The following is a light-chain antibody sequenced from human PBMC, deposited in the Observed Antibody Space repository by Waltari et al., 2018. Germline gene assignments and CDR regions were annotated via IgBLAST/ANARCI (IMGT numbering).Light chain of an antibody. Sequence: IVLTQSPGTLALSPGARATLSCRASQSVGRALAWYQQKPGQAPRLLIYDASSRATGISDKYSGSGSGTDFSLTISRVEPEDFAVYFCQMYVRLPVTFGQGTKVEVK. CDR3: QMYVRLPVT. CDR2: DAS. J-gene: IGKJ1*01. V-gene: IGKV3-20*01. CDR1: QSVGRA.